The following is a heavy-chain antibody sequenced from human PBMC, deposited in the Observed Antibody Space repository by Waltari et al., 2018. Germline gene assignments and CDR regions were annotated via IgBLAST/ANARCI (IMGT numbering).Heavy chain of an antibody. V-gene: IGHV3-9*01. CDR3: AKDYHSSGYYYVDY. CDR2: ISWNSGSI. CDR1: GFTFDDYA. D-gene: IGHD3-22*01. J-gene: IGHJ4*02. Sequence: EVQLVESGGGLVQPGRSLRLSCAASGFTFDDYAMHWVRQAPGKGLEWVSGISWNSGSIGYADSVKGRFTISRDNAKNSLYLQMNSLRAEDTALYYCAKDYHSSGYYYVDYWGQGTLVTVSS.